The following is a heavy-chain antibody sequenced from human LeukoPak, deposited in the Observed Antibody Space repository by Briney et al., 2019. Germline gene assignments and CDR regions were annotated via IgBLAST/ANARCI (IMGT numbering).Heavy chain of an antibody. CDR3: ARHRRAPMVRGTYYFDY. Sequence: SETLSLTCTVSGGSISSYYWSWIRQPAGKGLEWIGRIYTSGSTNYNPSLKSRVTMSVDTSKNQFSLKLSSVTAADTAVYYCARHRRAPMVRGTYYFDYWGQGTLVTVSS. J-gene: IGHJ4*02. D-gene: IGHD3-10*01. V-gene: IGHV4-4*07. CDR2: IYTSGST. CDR1: GGSISSYY.